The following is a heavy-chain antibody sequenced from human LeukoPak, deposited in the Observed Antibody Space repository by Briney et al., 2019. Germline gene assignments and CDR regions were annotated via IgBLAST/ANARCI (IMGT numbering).Heavy chain of an antibody. CDR3: ARTNYYETSGWAAGLSPFDM. J-gene: IGHJ3*02. D-gene: IGHD3-22*01. V-gene: IGHV5-51*01. Sequence: GESLQISCQASGSPFTSYWIAWVRRQPGKGPKWMGVIYPGDSDTRYSPSLQAHVTISANKSINTAFLQWSSLEASDSAMYYCARTNYYETSGWAAGLSPFDMWGRGTMVTVSS. CDR2: IYPGDSDT. CDR1: GSPFTSYW.